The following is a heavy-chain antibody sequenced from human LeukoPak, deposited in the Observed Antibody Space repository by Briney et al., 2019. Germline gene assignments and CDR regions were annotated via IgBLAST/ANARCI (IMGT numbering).Heavy chain of an antibody. Sequence: SETLSLTCTVSGGSISSSSYYWGWIRQPPGKGLEWIGSIYYSGSTYYNPSLKSRVTISVDTSKNQFSLKVTSVTAADTAAYYCARDAHCTGVSCYSPYNWFDPWGQGTLVTVSS. CDR2: IYYSGST. D-gene: IGHD2-15*01. CDR1: GGSISSSSYY. V-gene: IGHV4-39*07. CDR3: ARDAHCTGVSCYSPYNWFDP. J-gene: IGHJ5*02.